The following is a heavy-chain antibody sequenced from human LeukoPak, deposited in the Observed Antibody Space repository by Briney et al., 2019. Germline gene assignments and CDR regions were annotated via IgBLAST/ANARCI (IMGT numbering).Heavy chain of an antibody. D-gene: IGHD6-6*01. CDR1: GGSFSGYY. J-gene: IGHJ4*02. CDR2: INHSGST. Sequence: PSETLSLTCAVYGGSFSGYYWSWIRQPPGKGLEWIGEINHSGSTNYNPSLKSRVTISVDTSKNQFSLKLSSVTAADTAVYYCARRAARDFDYWGQGTLVTVSS. V-gene: IGHV4-34*01. CDR3: ARRAARDFDY.